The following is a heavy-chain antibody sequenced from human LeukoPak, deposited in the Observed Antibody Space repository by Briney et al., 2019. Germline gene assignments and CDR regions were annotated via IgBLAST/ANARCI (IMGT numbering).Heavy chain of an antibody. J-gene: IGHJ6*02. D-gene: IGHD6-19*01. CDR3: ARVIAVAGTGYYYYGMDV. V-gene: IGHV3-74*01. CDR1: GFTFSSYW. CDR2: INSDGSST. Sequence: PGGSLRLSCAASGFTFSSYWMHWVRQAPGKGLVWVPRINSDGSSTSYADSVKGRFTISRDNAKNTLYLQMNSLRAEDTAVYYCARVIAVAGTGYYYYGMDVWGQGTTVTVSS.